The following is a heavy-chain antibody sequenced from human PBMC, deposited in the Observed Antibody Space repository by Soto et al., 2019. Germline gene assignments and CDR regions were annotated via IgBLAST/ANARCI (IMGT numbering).Heavy chain of an antibody. CDR3: ARTYYDYVWGSYRPYYFDY. D-gene: IGHD3-16*02. V-gene: IGHV4-30-4*01. Sequence: NPSETLSLTCTVSGGSISSGDYYWSWIRQPPGKGLEWIGYIYHSGSTYYNPSLKSRVTISVDTSKNQFSLKLSSVTAADTAVYYCARTYYDYVWGSYRPYYFDYWGQGTLVTVSS. CDR1: GGSISSGDYY. CDR2: IYHSGST. J-gene: IGHJ4*02.